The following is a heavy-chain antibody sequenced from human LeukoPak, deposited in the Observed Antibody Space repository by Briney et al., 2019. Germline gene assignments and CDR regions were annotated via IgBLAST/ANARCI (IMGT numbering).Heavy chain of an antibody. CDR1: GFTFSSYA. J-gene: IGHJ6*03. CDR2: ISIDGGRT. D-gene: IGHD6-25*01. CDR3: ARKGIASIRYQNMDV. Sequence: PGRSLRLSCAASGFTFSSYAMSWVRQAPGKGPEWVSTISIDGGRTYYADSVKGRFTVSRDTSKNTLYLQMNSLRAEDTAVYYCARKGIASIRYQNMDVWGTGTTVTVSS. V-gene: IGHV3-23*01.